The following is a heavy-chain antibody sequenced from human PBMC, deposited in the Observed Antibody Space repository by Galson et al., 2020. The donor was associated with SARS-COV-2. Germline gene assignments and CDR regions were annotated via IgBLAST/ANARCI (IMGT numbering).Heavy chain of an antibody. CDR1: GGSISSGGYY. V-gene: IGHV4-31*03. CDR2: IYYSGRT. D-gene: IGHD5-18*01. J-gene: IGHJ5*02. CDR3: AREVDTAMDNWFDP. Sequence: SETLSLTCTVSGGSISSGGYYWSWIRQHPGKGLEWIGYIYYSGRTYYNPSLKSRVTISVDTSKNQFSLKLSSVTAADTAVYYCAREVDTAMDNWFDPWGQGTLVTVSS.